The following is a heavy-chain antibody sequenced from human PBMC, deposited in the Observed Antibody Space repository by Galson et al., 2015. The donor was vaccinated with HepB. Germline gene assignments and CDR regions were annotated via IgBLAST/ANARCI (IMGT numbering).Heavy chain of an antibody. D-gene: IGHD3-10*01. Sequence: SLRLSCAASGFSFSHYSMNWVRQAPGKGLEWVSSISSSGNHIYYADSVKGRFTISRDNAKNSLSLQMNSLRAEDTAVYYCAIDRNYYGSVGRCDYWGQGTLVTVSS. CDR3: AIDRNYYGSVGRCDY. CDR2: ISSSGNHI. V-gene: IGHV3-21*01. J-gene: IGHJ4*02. CDR1: GFSFSHYS.